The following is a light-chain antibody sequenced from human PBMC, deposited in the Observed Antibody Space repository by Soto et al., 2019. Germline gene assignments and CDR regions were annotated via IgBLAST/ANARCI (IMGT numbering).Light chain of an antibody. J-gene: IGKJ3*01. CDR2: RAS. Sequence: ELVMTQSPATLSVSPGERATVSCRASESIGSNLAWYQQKAGQAPRLLIYRASSRATGTPPRFSGSGAGTEFTLTISSLQSEDVAVYYCLQYNHGPWWLFGPGT. V-gene: IGKV3-15*01. CDR3: LQYNHGPWWL. CDR1: ESIGSN.